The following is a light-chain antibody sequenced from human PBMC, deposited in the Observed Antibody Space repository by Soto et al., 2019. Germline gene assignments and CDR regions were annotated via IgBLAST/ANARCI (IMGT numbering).Light chain of an antibody. V-gene: IGKV1-39*01. J-gene: IGKJ5*01. CDR3: QYSYSTPLN. CDR2: AAS. CDR1: QSISSY. Sequence: LCRAVGRGSTMICRASQSISSYLNWYQQKPGKAPKLLIYAASSLQSGVPSMFSGSGSGRDFTLSISSLQPEDFATCYCQYSYSTPLNLGQGTRLEIK.